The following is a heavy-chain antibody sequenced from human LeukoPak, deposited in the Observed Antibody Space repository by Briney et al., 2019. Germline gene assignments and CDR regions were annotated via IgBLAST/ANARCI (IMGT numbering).Heavy chain of an antibody. CDR2: IYHSGST. Sequence: PSETLSLTCTVSGYSISSGYYWGWIRQPPGKGLEWIGSIYHSGSTYYNPSLKSRVTISVDTSKNQFSLKLSSVTAADTAVYYCARGLAARLYYWGQGTLVTVSS. V-gene: IGHV4-38-2*02. D-gene: IGHD6-6*01. CDR1: GYSISSGYY. J-gene: IGHJ4*02. CDR3: ARGLAARLYY.